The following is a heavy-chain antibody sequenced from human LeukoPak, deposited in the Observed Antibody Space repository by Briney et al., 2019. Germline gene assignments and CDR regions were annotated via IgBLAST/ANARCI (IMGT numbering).Heavy chain of an antibody. CDR1: GYSFTSYW. J-gene: IGHJ4*02. CDR2: IYPGDSDT. V-gene: IGHV5-51*01. Sequence: GESLQISCQGSGYSFTSYWIGWVRQMPGKGLEWMGIIYPGDSDTRYSPSFQGQVTISADKSISTAYLQWSSLKASDTAMYYCARVTSSSWEIYFDYWGQGTLVTVSS. D-gene: IGHD6-13*01. CDR3: ARVTSSSWEIYFDY.